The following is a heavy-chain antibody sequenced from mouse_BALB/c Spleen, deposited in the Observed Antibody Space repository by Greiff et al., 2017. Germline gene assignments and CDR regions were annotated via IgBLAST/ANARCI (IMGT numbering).Heavy chain of an antibody. CDR2: IRNKANGYTT. Sequence: EVKLVESGGGLVQPGGSLRLSCATSGFTFTDYYMSWVRQPPGKALEWLGFIRNKANGYTTEYSASVKGRFTISRDNSQSILYLQMITLRAEDSATYYCARGYYSMDYWGQGTSVTVSS. J-gene: IGHJ4*01. CDR1: GFTFTDYY. CDR3: ARGYYSMDY. D-gene: IGHD1-1*01. V-gene: IGHV7-3*02.